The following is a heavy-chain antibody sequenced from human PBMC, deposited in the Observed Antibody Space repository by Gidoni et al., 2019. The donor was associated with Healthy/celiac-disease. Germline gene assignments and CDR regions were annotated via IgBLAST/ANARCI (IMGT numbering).Heavy chain of an antibody. Sequence: QVQLVQSGAEVKKPGASVKVSCKVSGYTLTEFSMHWVRQAPGKGLEWMGGFDPEDGETIYAQKFQGRVTMTEDTSTDTAYMELSSLRSEDTAVYYCATPARRLLAVAGTGAFDIWGQGTMVTVSS. J-gene: IGHJ3*02. D-gene: IGHD6-19*01. CDR1: GYTLTEFS. CDR2: FDPEDGET. CDR3: ATPARRLLAVAGTGAFDI. V-gene: IGHV1-24*01.